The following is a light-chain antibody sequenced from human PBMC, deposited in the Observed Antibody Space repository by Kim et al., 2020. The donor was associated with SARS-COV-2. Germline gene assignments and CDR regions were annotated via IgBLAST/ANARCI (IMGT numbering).Light chain of an antibody. V-gene: IGLV1-40*01. J-gene: IGLJ2*01. Sequence: QSVLTQPPSVSGAPGQRVTITCTGSSSNIGAGYDVHWYQQLPGTASKLLIYGNSNRPSGVPDRFSGSKSGTSASLAITGLQAEDEADYYCQSYDSSPRGVVFGGGTQLTVL. CDR1: SSNIGAGYD. CDR2: GNS. CDR3: QSYDSSPRGVV.